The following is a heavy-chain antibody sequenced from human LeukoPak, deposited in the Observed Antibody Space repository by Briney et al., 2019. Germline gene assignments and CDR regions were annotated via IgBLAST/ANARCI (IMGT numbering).Heavy chain of an antibody. D-gene: IGHD3-22*01. CDR3: AKDLPRNYYDSSGALDY. CDR1: GFTFSSYG. CDR2: ISYDGSNK. J-gene: IGHJ4*02. V-gene: IGHV3-30*18. Sequence: GGSLRLSCAASGFTFSSYGMHWVRQAPGKGLEWVAVISYDGSNKYYADSVKGRFTISRDNSKNTLYLQMNSLRAEDTAVYYCAKDLPRNYYDSSGALDYWGQGTLVTVSS.